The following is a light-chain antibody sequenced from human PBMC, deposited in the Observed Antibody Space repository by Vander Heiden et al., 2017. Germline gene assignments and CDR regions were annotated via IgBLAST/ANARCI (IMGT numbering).Light chain of an antibody. CDR2: DAS. V-gene: IGKV3-11*01. CDR1: QSVSSY. Sequence: EIVLTQSPATLSLSPGERATLSCRASQSVSSYLAWYQQKPGQAPRLLIYDASSRALGIPARFSAYGSQTDFTLTISSLEPEDFALYYCQQRRGAFGQGTRLEIK. CDR3: QQRRGA. J-gene: IGKJ5*01.